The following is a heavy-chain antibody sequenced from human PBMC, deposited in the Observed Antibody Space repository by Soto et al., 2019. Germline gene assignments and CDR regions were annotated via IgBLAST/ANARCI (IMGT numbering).Heavy chain of an antibody. V-gene: IGHV1-18*01. D-gene: IGHD5-12*01. Sequence: GASVKVSCKASGYTFSTYDISWVRQAPGQGLEWMGWISTYSGDTKYAQKFQGRVTMTTDTSTTTAYLELRSLRSDDTAVYYCARHHGPTTSENWFDPWGQGTLVTVSS. CDR1: GYTFSTYD. J-gene: IGHJ5*02. CDR2: ISTYSGDT. CDR3: ARHHGPTTSENWFDP.